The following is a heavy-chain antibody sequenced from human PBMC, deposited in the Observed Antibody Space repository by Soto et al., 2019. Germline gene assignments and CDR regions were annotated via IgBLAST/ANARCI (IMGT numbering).Heavy chain of an antibody. D-gene: IGHD3-3*01. Sequence: QPWGSLRLSCAASGFTFSSYAMSWVRQAPGRGLEWGSAISGSGGSTYYADSVKGRFTISRDNSKNTLYLQMNSLRAEDTAVYYCAKDRSDMGRVSIFGVPLGGFDYWGQGALVTVSS. CDR3: AKDRSDMGRVSIFGVPLGGFDY. CDR2: ISGSGGST. J-gene: IGHJ4*02. V-gene: IGHV3-23*01. CDR1: GFTFSSYA.